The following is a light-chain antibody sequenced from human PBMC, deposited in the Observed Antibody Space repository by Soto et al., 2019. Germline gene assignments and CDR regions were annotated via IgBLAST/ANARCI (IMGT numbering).Light chain of an antibody. CDR1: QSVSSSY. V-gene: IGKV3-20*01. CDR3: QQYVTSPIT. CDR2: GAS. J-gene: IGKJ3*01. Sequence: EIVLTQSPGTLSLSPGERATLSCRASQSVSSSYLRWYQQKPRQAPRLLIYGASSRATVIPDRFSGGGSGTDFTLTISRLESEDFAVYYCQQYVTSPITFGPGTKVDIK.